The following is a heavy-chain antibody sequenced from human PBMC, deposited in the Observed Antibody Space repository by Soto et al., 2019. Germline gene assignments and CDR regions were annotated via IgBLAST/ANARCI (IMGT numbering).Heavy chain of an antibody. Sequence: GASVRLSCAASGFTFSSYSMNWVRQAPGKGLEWVSSISSSSSYIYYADSVKGRFTISRDNAKNSLYLQMNSLRAEDTAVYYCARLGGYCSGGSCPYGMDVWGQGTTVTVSS. CDR1: GFTFSSYS. J-gene: IGHJ6*02. D-gene: IGHD2-15*01. V-gene: IGHV3-21*01. CDR2: ISSSSSYI. CDR3: ARLGGYCSGGSCPYGMDV.